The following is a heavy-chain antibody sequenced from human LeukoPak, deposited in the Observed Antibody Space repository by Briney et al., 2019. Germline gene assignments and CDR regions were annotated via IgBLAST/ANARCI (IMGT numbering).Heavy chain of an antibody. CDR3: ARASGYYRNWFDP. V-gene: IGHV4-34*01. CDR1: GGSFSGYY. CDR2: INHSGST. Sequence: NPSETLSLTCAVYGGSFSGYYWSWIRQPPGKGLEWIGEINHSGSTYYNPSLKSRVTISVDTSKNQFSLKLSSVTAADTAVYYCARASGYYRNWFDPWGQGTLVTVSS. D-gene: IGHD3-22*01. J-gene: IGHJ5*02.